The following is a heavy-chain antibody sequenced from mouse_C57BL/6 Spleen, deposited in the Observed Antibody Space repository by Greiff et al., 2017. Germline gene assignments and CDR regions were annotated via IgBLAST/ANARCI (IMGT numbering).Heavy chain of an antibody. CDR1: GYTFTSYW. CDR2: IHPSDSGT. CDR3: AVSYYGSSDINCFDY. V-gene: IGHV1-74*01. Sequence: QVQLQQPGAELVKPGASVKVSCKASGYTFTSYWMHWVKQRPGQGLEWIGRIHPSDSGTNYDQKFKGKATLTVDKSSSTAYMQLSRLTTADSAVFYCAVSYYGSSDINCFDYWGQGTTLTVSS. D-gene: IGHD1-1*01. J-gene: IGHJ2*01.